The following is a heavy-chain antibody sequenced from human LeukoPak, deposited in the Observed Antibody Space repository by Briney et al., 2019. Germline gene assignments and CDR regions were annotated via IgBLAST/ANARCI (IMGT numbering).Heavy chain of an antibody. CDR1: GFMFNIYA. Sequence: GGSLRLSCAASGFMFNIYAMHWVRQAPGKGLEWVAVIPYDGSTNYYADSVKGRFTISRDNAKNSLYLQMNSLRAEDTAVYYCARVGSRWFGELSVYYFDYWGQGTLVTVSS. CDR3: ARVGSRWFGELSVYYFDY. J-gene: IGHJ4*02. D-gene: IGHD3-10*01. V-gene: IGHV3-30*07. CDR2: IPYDGSTN.